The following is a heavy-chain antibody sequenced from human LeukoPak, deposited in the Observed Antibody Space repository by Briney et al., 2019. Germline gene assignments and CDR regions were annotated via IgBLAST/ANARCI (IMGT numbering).Heavy chain of an antibody. Sequence: SETLSLTCTVSGGSISSGGYYWSWIRQHPGKGLEWIGYIYYSGSTYYNPSLKSRVTISVDTSKNQFSLKLSSVTAADTAVYYCAREVYYDFWSAPFDYWGQGTLVTVSS. CDR1: GGSISSGGYY. CDR2: IYYSGST. CDR3: AREVYYDFWSAPFDY. J-gene: IGHJ4*02. D-gene: IGHD3-3*01. V-gene: IGHV4-31*03.